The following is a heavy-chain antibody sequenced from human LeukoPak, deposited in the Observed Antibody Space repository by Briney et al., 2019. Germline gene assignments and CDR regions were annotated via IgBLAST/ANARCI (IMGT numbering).Heavy chain of an antibody. Sequence: GGSLRLSCAASGFIFSSYSMNWVRQAPGKGLEWVSSISSSSSYIYYADSVKGRFTISRDNAKNSLYLQMNSLRAEDTAVYYCASRRGPGYSSSWYAGYWGQGTLVTVSS. V-gene: IGHV3-21*01. CDR2: ISSSSSYI. CDR3: ASRRGPGYSSSWYAGY. J-gene: IGHJ4*02. CDR1: GFIFSSYS. D-gene: IGHD6-13*01.